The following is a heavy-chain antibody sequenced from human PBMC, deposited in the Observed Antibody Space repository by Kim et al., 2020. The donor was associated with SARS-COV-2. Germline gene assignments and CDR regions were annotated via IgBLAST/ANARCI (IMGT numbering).Heavy chain of an antibody. CDR1: GYTFTSYD. V-gene: IGHV1-8*01. J-gene: IGHJ6*02. CDR3: ARAREVLLWFGVVDGMDV. CDR2: MNPNSGNT. Sequence: ASVKVSCKASGYTFTSYDINWVRQATGQGLEWMGWMNPNSGNTGYAQKFQGRVTMTRNTSISTAYMELSSLRSEDTAVYYCARAREVLLWFGVVDGMDVWGQGTTVTVSS. D-gene: IGHD3-10*01.